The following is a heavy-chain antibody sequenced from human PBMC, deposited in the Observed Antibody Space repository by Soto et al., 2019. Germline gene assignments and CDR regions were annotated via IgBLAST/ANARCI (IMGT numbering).Heavy chain of an antibody. Sequence: PSETLSLTCTVSGGSISSSSYYWGWIRQPPGKGLEWIGSIYYSGSTYYNPSLKSRVTISVDTSKNQFSLKLSSVTAADTAVYYCARTPYSSSRDGLYNWFDPWGQGTLVTVSS. CDR2: IYYSGST. CDR1: GGSISSSSYY. CDR3: ARTPYSSSRDGLYNWFDP. V-gene: IGHV4-39*01. J-gene: IGHJ5*02. D-gene: IGHD6-13*01.